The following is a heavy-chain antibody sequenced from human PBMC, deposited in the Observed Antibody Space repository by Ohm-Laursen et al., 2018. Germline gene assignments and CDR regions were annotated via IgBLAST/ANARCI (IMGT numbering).Heavy chain of an antibody. CDR3: ARDTYSNYIFDF. CDR1: GFIVNSNH. V-gene: IGHV3-74*01. Sequence: SLRLSCAAPGFIVNSNHMSWVRQAPGKGPVWVSRINSDGSSTSYADFVKGRFTISRDNAKNTIYLQMNSLRAEDTAVYYCARDTYSNYIFDFWGQGTLVTVSS. CDR2: INSDGSST. D-gene: IGHD4-11*01. J-gene: IGHJ4*02.